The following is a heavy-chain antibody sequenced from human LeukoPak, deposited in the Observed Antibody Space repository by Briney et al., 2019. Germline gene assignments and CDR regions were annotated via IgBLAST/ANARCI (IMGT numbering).Heavy chain of an antibody. Sequence: ASVKVSCKASGYTFTSYAMNWVRQAPGQGLEWMGWINTNTGNPTYAQGFTGRFVFSLDTSVSTAYLQISSLKAEDTAVYYCARPYPQDYDYVWGSHRYYFDYWGQGTLVTVSS. CDR2: INTNTGNP. CDR3: ARPYPQDYDYVWGSHRYYFDY. J-gene: IGHJ4*02. V-gene: IGHV7-4-1*02. CDR1: GYTFTSYA. D-gene: IGHD3-16*02.